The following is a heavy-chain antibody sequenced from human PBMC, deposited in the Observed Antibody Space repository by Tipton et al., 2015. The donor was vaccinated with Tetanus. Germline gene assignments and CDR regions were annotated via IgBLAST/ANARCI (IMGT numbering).Heavy chain of an antibody. J-gene: IGHJ6*02. CDR2: IYPGDSDT. Sequence: VQLVQSGAEVKKPGESLKISCKGSGYSFTSYWIGWVRQMPGKGLEWMGIIYPGDSDTRYSPSLQGQVTISADKSISTAYLQWSGLKASDTAIYFCALNGFRTIMPEHYFSGLYVWGQGTSVTVSS. D-gene: IGHD1-14*01. CDR3: ALNGFRTIMPEHYFSGLYV. V-gene: IGHV5-51*01. CDR1: GYSFTSYW.